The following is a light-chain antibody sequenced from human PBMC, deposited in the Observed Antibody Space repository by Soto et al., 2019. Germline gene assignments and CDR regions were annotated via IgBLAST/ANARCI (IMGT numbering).Light chain of an antibody. CDR3: QQYGSSSWT. V-gene: IGKV3-20*01. CDR2: GAS. CDR1: QSVSSSY. J-gene: IGKJ1*01. Sequence: IVLTQSPGTLSLSPGERATLSCRASQSVSSSYLAWYQQKPGQAPRLLIYGASSRATGIPDRFSGSGSGTDFTLTISRLEPEDFAVYYCQQYGSSSWTFGQGTRW.